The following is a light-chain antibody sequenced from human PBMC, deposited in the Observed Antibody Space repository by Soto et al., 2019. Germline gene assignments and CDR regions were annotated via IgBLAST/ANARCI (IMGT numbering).Light chain of an antibody. CDR3: SSYTSSSTLV. V-gene: IGLV2-14*01. Sequence: QSALTQPASVSGSPGQSITISCTGTSSDVGGYNYVSWYQQHPGKAPKLMIYEVSNRPSGVSNRFSVSQSGNTASLTISGLQAEDEADYYCSSYTSSSTLVFGGGTKLTVL. CDR1: SSDVGGYNY. CDR2: EVS. J-gene: IGLJ2*01.